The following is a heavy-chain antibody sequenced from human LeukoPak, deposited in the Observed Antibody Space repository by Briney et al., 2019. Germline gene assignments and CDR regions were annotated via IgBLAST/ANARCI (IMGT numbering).Heavy chain of an antibody. CDR1: GYSISSGYY. Sequence: SETLSLTCAVSGYSISSGYYWGWIRRPPGKGREWIGSIYHSGSTYYNPSLKSRVTISVDTSKNQFSLKLSSVTAADTAVYYCASPTTRYYYMDVWGKGTTVTVSS. CDR3: ASPTTRYYYMDV. J-gene: IGHJ6*03. CDR2: IYHSGST. V-gene: IGHV4-38-2*01. D-gene: IGHD4-17*01.